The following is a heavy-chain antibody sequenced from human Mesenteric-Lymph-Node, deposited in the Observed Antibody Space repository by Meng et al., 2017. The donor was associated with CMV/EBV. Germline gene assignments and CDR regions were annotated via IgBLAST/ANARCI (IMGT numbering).Heavy chain of an antibody. CDR2: IYYSGST. V-gene: IGHV4-59*01. J-gene: IGHJ6*02. Sequence: SETLSLTCTVSGSSMSRYYWSWIRQPPGKGLEWIGYIYYSGSTNYNPSLKSRVTISVDTSKNQFSLKLSSVTAADTAVYYCAREEGYCSSTSCYMMDVWGQGTTVTVSS. CDR1: GSSMSRYY. CDR3: AREEGYCSSTSCYMMDV. D-gene: IGHD2-2*02.